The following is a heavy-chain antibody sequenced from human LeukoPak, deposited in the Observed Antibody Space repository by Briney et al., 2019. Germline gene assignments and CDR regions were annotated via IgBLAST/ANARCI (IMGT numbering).Heavy chain of an antibody. CDR2: IKSDGSST. CDR1: GXTFSGSW. V-gene: IGHV3-74*01. Sequence: GGSLRLSCAASGXTFSGSWVHWLRQAPGKGLVWVSRIKSDGSSTFYADSVKGRFTISRDNAKNTLYLQMNSLRAEDTAVYYCARSDYFDYWGQGTLVTVSS. J-gene: IGHJ4*02. CDR3: ARSDYFDY.